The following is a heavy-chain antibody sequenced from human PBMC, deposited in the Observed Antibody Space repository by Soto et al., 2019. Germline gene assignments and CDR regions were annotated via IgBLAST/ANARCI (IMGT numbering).Heavy chain of an antibody. Sequence: QITLKESGPTLVKPTQTLTLTCTFSGFSLSSTAVGVNWIRQPPGKALEWLALIYWDDDKQYSPSLKSRLTITKDTSNNQVVLTMTNMDHVDTATYYCAHGSGWLSDYWGQGTLVTVSS. V-gene: IGHV2-5*02. CDR1: GFSLSSTAVG. J-gene: IGHJ4*02. D-gene: IGHD6-19*01. CDR2: IYWDDDK. CDR3: AHGSGWLSDY.